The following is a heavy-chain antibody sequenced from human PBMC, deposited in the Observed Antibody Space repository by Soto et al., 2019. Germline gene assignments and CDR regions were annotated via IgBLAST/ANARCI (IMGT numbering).Heavy chain of an antibody. CDR2: IYYSGST. CDR1: GGSISSYY. J-gene: IGHJ6*03. V-gene: IGHV4-59*01. Sequence: ETLSLTCTVSGGSISSYYWSWIRQPPGKGLEWIGYIYYSGSTNYNPSLKSRVTISVDTSKNQFSLKLSSVTAADTAVYYCARSVSHYYYYMDVWGKGTTVTVSS. CDR3: ARSVSHYYYYMDV. D-gene: IGHD2-8*01.